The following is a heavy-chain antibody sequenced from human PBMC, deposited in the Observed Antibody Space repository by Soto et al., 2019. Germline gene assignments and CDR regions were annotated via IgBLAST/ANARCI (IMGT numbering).Heavy chain of an antibody. Sequence: GGSLRLSCAASGFTFDDYAMHWVRQAPGKGLEWVSGISWNSGSIGCADSVKGRFTISRDNAKSSLYLQMNGLRAEDTAVYYCTRNERWGQGTPVTVSS. J-gene: IGHJ4*02. CDR2: ISWNSGSI. D-gene: IGHD1-1*01. CDR1: GFTFDDYA. CDR3: TRNER. V-gene: IGHV3-9*01.